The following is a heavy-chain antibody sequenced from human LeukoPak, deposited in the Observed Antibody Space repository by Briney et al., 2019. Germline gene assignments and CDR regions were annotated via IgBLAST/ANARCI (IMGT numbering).Heavy chain of an antibody. J-gene: IGHJ6*03. CDR2: ISSSSSYI. V-gene: IGHV3-21*01. CDR3: ARVGVTTYHYMDV. D-gene: IGHD4-17*01. CDR1: GFTFSSYS. Sequence: GGSLRLSCAASGFTFSSYSMNWVRQAPGKGLEWVSSISSSSSYIYYADSVKGRFTISRDNAKNSLYLQMNSLRAEDTAVYYCARVGVTTYHYMDVWGKGTTVTISS.